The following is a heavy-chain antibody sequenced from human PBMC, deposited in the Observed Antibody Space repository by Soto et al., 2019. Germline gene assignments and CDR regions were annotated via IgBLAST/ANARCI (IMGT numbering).Heavy chain of an antibody. CDR3: ARELNTESSAYYSFAF. D-gene: IGHD3-22*01. CDR2: VSTNDDRT. Sequence: ASVKVSCKTSGYIFTAYGLAWLRQAPGQRPEWMGWVSTNDDRTKYAQKFQGRVTMTTDRSTTTTSMELRSLRPDDTAVYYCARELNTESSAYYSFAFWGQGTLVTAPQ. J-gene: IGHJ4*02. V-gene: IGHV1-18*01. CDR1: GYIFTAYG.